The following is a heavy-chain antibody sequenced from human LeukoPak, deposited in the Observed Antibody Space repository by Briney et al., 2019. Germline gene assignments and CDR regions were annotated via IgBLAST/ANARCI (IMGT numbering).Heavy chain of an antibody. CDR3: ARRGFRAVAGTYDAFDI. D-gene: IGHD6-19*01. J-gene: IGHJ3*02. CDR2: IYTSGST. V-gene: IGHV4-4*07. Sequence: SETLSLTCTVSGGSISSYYWSWIRQPAGKGLEWIGRIYTSGSTNYNPSLKSRVTMSVDTSKNQFSLKLSSVTAADTAVYYCARRGFRAVAGTYDAFDIWAKGQWSPSLQ. CDR1: GGSISSYY.